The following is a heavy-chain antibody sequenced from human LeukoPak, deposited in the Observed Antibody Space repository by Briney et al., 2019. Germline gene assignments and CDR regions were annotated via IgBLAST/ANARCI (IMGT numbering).Heavy chain of an antibody. CDR3: AKDARGWPNYYFDY. V-gene: IGHV3-30*02. D-gene: IGHD6-19*01. J-gene: IGHJ4*02. Sequence: GSLRLSCAASGFTFSSYGMHWVRQAPGKGLEWVAFIRYDGSNKYYADSVKGRFTISRDNSKNTLYLQMNSLRAEDTAVYYCAKDARGWPNYYFDYWGQGTLVTVSS. CDR2: IRYDGSNK. CDR1: GFTFSSYG.